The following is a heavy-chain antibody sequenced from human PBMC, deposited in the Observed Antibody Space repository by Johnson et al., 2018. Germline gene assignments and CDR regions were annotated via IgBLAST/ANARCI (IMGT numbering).Heavy chain of an antibody. D-gene: IGHD5-18*01. CDR2: ISYDGSYK. J-gene: IGHJ4*02. CDR3: AKDRSDTPYYFDY. CDR1: GFTFSNYG. Sequence: VQLLEAGGGVVQPGRSLRLSCAASGFTFSNYGMHWVRQAPGNGLEWVALISYDGSYKYYADSVTGRFTISRDNSNNTLYLQMNSLRAEDTAVYYCAKDRSDTPYYFDYWGQGTLVTVSS. V-gene: IGHV3-30*18.